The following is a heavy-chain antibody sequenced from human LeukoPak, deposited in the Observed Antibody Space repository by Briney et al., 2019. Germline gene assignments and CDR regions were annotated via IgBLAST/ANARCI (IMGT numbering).Heavy chain of an antibody. Sequence: ASVKVSCKASGYTFTGYYMHWVRPAPGQGLGWMEWINPNSGGTNYAQKFQGRVTMTRDTSISTAYMELSRLRSDDTAVFYCARVGQWELDRFHDYWGQGTLVTVSS. CDR3: ARVGQWELDRFHDY. D-gene: IGHD1-26*01. CDR1: GYTFTGYY. J-gene: IGHJ4*02. V-gene: IGHV1-2*02. CDR2: INPNSGGT.